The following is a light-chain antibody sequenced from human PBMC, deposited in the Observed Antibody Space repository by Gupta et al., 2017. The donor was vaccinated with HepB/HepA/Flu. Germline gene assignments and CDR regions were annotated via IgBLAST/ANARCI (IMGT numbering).Light chain of an antibody. CDR2: AAS. J-gene: IGKJ1*01. V-gene: IGKV1-8*01. Sequence: AIRMTQSPSSFSASTGDRVTITCRASQGISSYLAWYQQKPGKAPKLLIYAASTLQSGVPSRFRGSGSGTDFTLTISCLKSEDFATYYCQLDYGYPPTFGQGTKVEIK. CDR1: QGISSY. CDR3: QLDYGYPPT.